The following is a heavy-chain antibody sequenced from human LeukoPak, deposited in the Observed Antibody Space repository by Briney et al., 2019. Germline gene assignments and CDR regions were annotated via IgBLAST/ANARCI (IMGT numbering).Heavy chain of an antibody. CDR1: GGSISGHY. J-gene: IGHJ5*02. D-gene: IGHD3-16*01. CDR2: IYYSRST. Sequence: SETLSLTCTVSGGSISGHYWSWIRQPPGRGLEWIGYIYYSRSTNYNPSLKSRVTISVDTSKNQFSLKVSSVTAADTAVYYCARHDSSGGIDWFDPWGQGTLVTVSS. CDR3: ARHDSSGGIDWFDP. V-gene: IGHV4-59*11.